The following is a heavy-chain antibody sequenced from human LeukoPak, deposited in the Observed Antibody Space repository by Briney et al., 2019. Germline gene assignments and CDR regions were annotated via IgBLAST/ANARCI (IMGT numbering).Heavy chain of an antibody. D-gene: IGHD4-23*01. V-gene: IGHV3-73*01. Sequence: GGSLRLSCAASGFTFSGSAMHWVRQASGKGLEWVGRIRSKANSYATAYAASVKGRFTISRDDSKNTAYLQMNSLKTGDTAVYYCTRIGGLGGKATEDYWGQGTLVTVSS. CDR1: GFTFSGSA. CDR3: TRIGGLGGKATEDY. CDR2: IRSKANSYAT. J-gene: IGHJ4*02.